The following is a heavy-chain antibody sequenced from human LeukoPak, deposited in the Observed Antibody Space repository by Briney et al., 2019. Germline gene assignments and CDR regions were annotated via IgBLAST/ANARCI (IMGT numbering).Heavy chain of an antibody. CDR2: IYYSGST. V-gene: IGHV4-59*08. CDR3: ARHAGATTLYYYGMDV. Sequence: NPSETLSLTCTVSGGSISSYYWSWIRQPPGKGLEWIGYIYYSGSTNYNPSLKSRVTISVDTSKNQFSLKLSSVTAADTAVYYCARHAGATTLYYYGMDVWGQGTTVTVSS. CDR1: GGSISSYY. D-gene: IGHD1-26*01. J-gene: IGHJ6*02.